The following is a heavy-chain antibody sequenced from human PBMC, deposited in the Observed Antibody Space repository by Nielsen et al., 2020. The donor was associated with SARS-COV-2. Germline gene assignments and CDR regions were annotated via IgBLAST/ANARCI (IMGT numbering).Heavy chain of an antibody. V-gene: IGHV2-26*01. Sequence: SGPTLVKPTETLTLTCTVSGFSLSNARMGVSWIRQPPGKALEWLAHIFSNDEKSYSTFLKSRLTISKDTSKSQVVLTMTNMDPVDTATYYCARIREAAAGIDYWGQGTLVTVSS. CDR2: IFSNDEK. CDR3: ARIREAAAGIDY. J-gene: IGHJ4*02. D-gene: IGHD6-13*01. CDR1: GFSLSNARMG.